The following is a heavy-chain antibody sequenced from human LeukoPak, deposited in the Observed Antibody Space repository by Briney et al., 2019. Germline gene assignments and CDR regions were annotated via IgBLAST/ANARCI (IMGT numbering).Heavy chain of an antibody. Sequence: ASVKVSCKASGYTFTGYYMHWVRQAPGQGLEWMGWINPNSGGTNYAQKFQGRVTMTRDTSISTAYMELSRLRSDDTAVYYCARDRGTVTKFDYWGQGTLVTVSS. CDR1: GYTFTGYY. J-gene: IGHJ4*02. V-gene: IGHV1-2*02. D-gene: IGHD4-17*01. CDR2: INPNSGGT. CDR3: ARDRGTVTKFDY.